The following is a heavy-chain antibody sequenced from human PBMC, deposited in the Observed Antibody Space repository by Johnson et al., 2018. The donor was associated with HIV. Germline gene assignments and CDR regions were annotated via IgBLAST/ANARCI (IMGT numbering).Heavy chain of an antibody. Sequence: QVQLVESGGGLVQPGGSLRLSCAASVFTFSSYDMHWVRQAPGKGLEWVAFIRHDGSNKYYADSVKGRFTISRDNSKNTLYLQMNSLRAEDTAVYYCALDRYCSSTSCRADNDAFDIWGQGTMVTVSS. CDR1: VFTFSSYD. CDR2: IRHDGSNK. J-gene: IGHJ3*02. D-gene: IGHD2-2*01. CDR3: ALDRYCSSTSCRADNDAFDI. V-gene: IGHV3-30*02.